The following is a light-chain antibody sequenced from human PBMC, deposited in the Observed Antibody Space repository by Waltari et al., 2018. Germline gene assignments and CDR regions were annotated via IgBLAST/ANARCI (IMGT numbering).Light chain of an antibody. J-gene: IGKJ2*01. CDR1: QSISGF. CDR2: NAS. Sequence: DIQMTQSPSSLSASVGDRVTITCRASQSISGFLNWYQHKAGKAPKLLIYNASKVQTGVPSQFSGSGSGTNFTLTISSLQPEDFATYYCQQDASTPYTFGQGTKLEIK. CDR3: QQDASTPYT. V-gene: IGKV1-39*01.